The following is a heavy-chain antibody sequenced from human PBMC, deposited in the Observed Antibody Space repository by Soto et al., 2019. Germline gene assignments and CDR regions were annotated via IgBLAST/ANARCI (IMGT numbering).Heavy chain of an antibody. Sequence: PGGSLRLSCAASGFTFSSYAMSWVRQAPGKGLEWVSAISGSGGSTYYADSVKGRFTISRDNSKNTLYLQMNSLRAEDAAVYYCAKDVIFIAAAGNFDYWGQGTLVTVSS. CDR1: GFTFSSYA. D-gene: IGHD6-13*01. CDR3: AKDVIFIAAAGNFDY. J-gene: IGHJ4*02. V-gene: IGHV3-23*01. CDR2: ISGSGGST.